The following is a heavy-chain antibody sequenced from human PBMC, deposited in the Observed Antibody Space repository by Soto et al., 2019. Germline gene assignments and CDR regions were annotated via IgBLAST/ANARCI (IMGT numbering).Heavy chain of an antibody. CDR3: ARARPGIAPHSADV. Sequence: EVQLVESGGGLVQPGGSLRLSCAASGFTVSSNYMSWVRQAPGKGLEWVSVIYSGGSTYYADSVKGRFTISRDNSKNTLYLQMNSLRAEDTAVYYCARARPGIAPHSADVWGKGTTVNVSS. V-gene: IGHV3-66*01. CDR1: GFTVSSNY. J-gene: IGHJ6*04. CDR2: IYSGGST. D-gene: IGHD6-13*01.